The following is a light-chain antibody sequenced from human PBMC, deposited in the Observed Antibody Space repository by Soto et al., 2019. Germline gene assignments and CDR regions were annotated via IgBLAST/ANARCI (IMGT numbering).Light chain of an antibody. CDR1: SGSVSTSYH. CDR2: NTN. CDR3: MLHVGSGISV. Sequence: QTVVTQEPSFSVSPGGTVTLTSGLTSGSVSTSYHPSWYQQTPGQAPRTLIYNTNTRSFGVPDRFSGSILGNKAALTITGAQADDESDYYCMLHVGSGISVFGGGTKVTVL. J-gene: IGLJ2*01. V-gene: IGLV8-61*01.